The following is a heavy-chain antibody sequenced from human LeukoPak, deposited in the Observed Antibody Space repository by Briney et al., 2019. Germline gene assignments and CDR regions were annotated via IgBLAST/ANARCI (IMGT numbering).Heavy chain of an antibody. CDR1: GYTFTSYA. CDR2: INAGNGNT. CDR3: ARAGLISPHYYDSSVHFDY. J-gene: IGHJ4*02. V-gene: IGHV1-3*03. D-gene: IGHD3-22*01. Sequence: ASVKVSCKASGYTFTSYAMHWVRQAPGQRLEWMGWINAGNGNTKYSQEFQGRVTITRDTSASTAYMELSSLRSEDMAVYYCARAGLISPHYYDSSVHFDYWGQGTLVTVSS.